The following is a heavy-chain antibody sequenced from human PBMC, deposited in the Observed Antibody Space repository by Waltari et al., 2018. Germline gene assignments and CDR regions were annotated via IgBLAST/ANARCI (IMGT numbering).Heavy chain of an antibody. CDR2: INHSGST. V-gene: IGHV4-34*01. Sequence: QVQLQQWGAGLLKPSETLSRTCAVYGGSFSAYYWSWTRQPPGKGLEWIGEINHSGSTNYNPSLKSRITISVDTSKSQFSLKLSSVTAADTAVYYCARDRGLRRLSTFEIWGQGTMVTVSS. CDR1: GGSFSAYY. CDR3: ARDRGLRRLSTFEI. D-gene: IGHD3-16*02. J-gene: IGHJ3*02.